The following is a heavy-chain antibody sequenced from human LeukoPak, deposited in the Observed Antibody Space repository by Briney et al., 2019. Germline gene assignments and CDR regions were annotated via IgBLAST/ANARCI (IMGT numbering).Heavy chain of an antibody. J-gene: IGHJ4*02. V-gene: IGHV5-51*01. CDR2: IYPGHSDT. CDR3: ARLGEDQMLSRDTSGIDAAGTRYYFGY. CDR1: GSTFTRYW. D-gene: IGHD6-13*01. Sequence: HGESLKISCKRSGSTFTRYWIGWARQMPGKGLEWMGIIYPGHSDTRYSPSFQGQVTISADKSISTAYLQWTSLKASDTAMYNWARLGEDQMLSRDTSGIDAAGTRYYFGYWGQGTLVTVSS.